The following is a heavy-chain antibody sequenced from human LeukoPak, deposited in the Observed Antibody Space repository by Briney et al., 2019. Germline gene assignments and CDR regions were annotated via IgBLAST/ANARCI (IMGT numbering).Heavy chain of an antibody. CDR3: ASGTYSSSWYNY. D-gene: IGHD6-13*01. Sequence: PGGSLRLSCTASGFTFSDYYMSWIRQAPGKGLEWVSYISSSGSTIYYADSVKGRFTMSRDNAKNSLYLQMNSLRAEDTAVYYCASGTYSSSWYNYWGQGTLVTVSS. J-gene: IGHJ4*02. CDR2: ISSSGSTI. CDR1: GFTFSDYY. V-gene: IGHV3-11*04.